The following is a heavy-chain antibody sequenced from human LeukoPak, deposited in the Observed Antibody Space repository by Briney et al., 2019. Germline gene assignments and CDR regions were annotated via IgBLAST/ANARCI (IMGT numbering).Heavy chain of an antibody. V-gene: IGHV5-51*01. D-gene: IGHD3-16*01. CDR1: GYSFTNFW. CDR2: ISPGDSGI. J-gene: IGHJ5*02. CDR3: TAGGASAP. Sequence: GESLKISCKGSGYSFTNFWIGWVRQMPGKGLEWMGVISPGDSGIRYSPSFQGQVTISVDKSISTAYLQWSSLKASDSAMYYCTAGGASAPWGQGTLVTVSS.